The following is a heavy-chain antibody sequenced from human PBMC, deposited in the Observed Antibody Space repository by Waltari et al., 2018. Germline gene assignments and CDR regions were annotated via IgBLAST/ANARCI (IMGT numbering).Heavy chain of an antibody. CDR2: FDPEDGET. CDR1: GYTLTDLS. D-gene: IGHD2-15*01. Sequence: QVQLVQSGAEVKKPGASVKVSCKVSGYTLTDLSMHWVRPAPGKGLEWMGGFDPEDGETIYAQKFQGRVTMTEDTSTDTAYMELSSLRSEDTAVYYCATRYCSGGSCGWYYGMDVWGQGTTVTVSS. V-gene: IGHV1-24*01. CDR3: ATRYCSGGSCGWYYGMDV. J-gene: IGHJ6*02.